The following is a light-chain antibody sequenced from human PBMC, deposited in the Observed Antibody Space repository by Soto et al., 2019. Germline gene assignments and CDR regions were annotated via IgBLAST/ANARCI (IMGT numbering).Light chain of an antibody. J-gene: IGLJ1*01. CDR2: DVT. CDR3: SSYADSSALEV. Sequence: QSALTQPASVSGSPGQSITISCTGTSSDVGAYNFVSWYQQHSGKAPRLLIYDVTNRPSGVSNRFSGSKSGNTASLTISGLQAEDEADYYCSSYADSSALEVFGTGTKDTDL. CDR1: SSDVGAYNF. V-gene: IGLV2-14*01.